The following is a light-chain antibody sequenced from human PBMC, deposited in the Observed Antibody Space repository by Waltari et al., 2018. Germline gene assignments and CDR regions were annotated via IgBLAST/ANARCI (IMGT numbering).Light chain of an antibody. Sequence: ITCRASQSVSSYLNWYQQKPGTAPKLLIYAASSLQSGVPSRFSGRGSGTDFTLTISSLQPEDFATYYCQQSYSTPQNTFGQGAKLEIK. CDR1: QSVSSY. J-gene: IGKJ2*01. V-gene: IGKV1-39*01. CDR3: QQSYSTPQNT. CDR2: AAS.